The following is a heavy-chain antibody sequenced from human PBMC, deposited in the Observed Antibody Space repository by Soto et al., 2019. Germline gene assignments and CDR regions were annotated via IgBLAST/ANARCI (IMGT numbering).Heavy chain of an antibody. D-gene: IGHD4-17*01. CDR3: ARSPVDAHGDSNDAFDI. V-gene: IGHV1-69*13. Sequence: GASVKVSCKASGGTFSSYAISWVRQAPGQGLEWMGGIIPIFGTANYAQKFQGRVTITADESTSTAYMELSSLRSEDTAVYYCARSPVDAHGDSNDAFDICGQGTMVTVSS. CDR2: IIPIFGTA. CDR1: GGTFSSYA. J-gene: IGHJ3*02.